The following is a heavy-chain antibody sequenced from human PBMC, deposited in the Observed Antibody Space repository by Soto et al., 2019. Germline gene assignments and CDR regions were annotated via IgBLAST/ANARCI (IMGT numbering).Heavy chain of an antibody. D-gene: IGHD2-2*01. V-gene: IGHV1-69*06. CDR2: IIPIFGTA. J-gene: IGHJ6*02. Sequence: QVQLVQSGAEVKKPGSSVKVSCKASGGTFSSYAISWVRQAPGQGLEWMGGIIPIFGTANYAQKFQGRVTITADKSTSTAYMELSSLRSEDTAVYYCARGGDIVVVTAASYYYYGMDVWGQGTTVTVSS. CDR1: GGTFSSYA. CDR3: ARGGDIVVVTAASYYYYGMDV.